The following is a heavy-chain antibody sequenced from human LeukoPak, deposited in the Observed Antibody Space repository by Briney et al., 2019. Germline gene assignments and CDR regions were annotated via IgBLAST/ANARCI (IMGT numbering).Heavy chain of an antibody. CDR1: GYTFTGYY. Sequence: ASVTVSCTASGYTFTGYYMHWVRQAPGQGLEWMGWINPNSGGANYAQKFQGRVTMTRDTSISTAYMELSRLRSDDTAVYYCAFYSSSSGTFDYWGQGTLVTVSS. CDR3: AFYSSSSGTFDY. D-gene: IGHD6-13*01. J-gene: IGHJ4*02. V-gene: IGHV1-2*02. CDR2: INPNSGGA.